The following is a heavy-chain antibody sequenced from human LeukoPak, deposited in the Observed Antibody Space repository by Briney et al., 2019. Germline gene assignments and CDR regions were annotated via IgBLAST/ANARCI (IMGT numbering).Heavy chain of an antibody. J-gene: IGHJ4*02. CDR1: GYSFTSYW. CDR3: ARGGRVFSGYSSGWYWVY. V-gene: IGHV5-51*01. D-gene: IGHD6-19*01. Sequence: GESLKISCKGSGYSFTSYWIGWVRQMPGKGLEWMGIIYPGDSDTRDSPSFQGQVTISADKSISTAYLQWSSLKASDTAMYYCARGGRVFSGYSSGWYWVYWGQGTLVTVSS. CDR2: IYPGDSDT.